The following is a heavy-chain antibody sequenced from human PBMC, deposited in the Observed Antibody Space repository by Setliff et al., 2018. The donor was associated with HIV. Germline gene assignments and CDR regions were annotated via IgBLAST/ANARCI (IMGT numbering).Heavy chain of an antibody. J-gene: IGHJ4*02. CDR2: FDPEDDET. CDR1: GYTLTDLS. CDR3: ARDKGIREAASLDY. V-gene: IGHV1-24*01. D-gene: IGHD6-13*01. Sequence: ASVKVSCKVSGYTLTDLSIHWVRQAPGKGLEWMGGFDPEDDETVYAQKFQGRVTMTEDTSTDTAYMELSSLTSQDTAVCYCARDKGIREAASLDYWGQGSLVTVSS.